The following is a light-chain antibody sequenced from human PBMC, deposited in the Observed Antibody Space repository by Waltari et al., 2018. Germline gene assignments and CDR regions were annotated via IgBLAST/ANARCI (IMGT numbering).Light chain of an antibody. V-gene: IGKV3-20*01. J-gene: IGKJ1*01. CDR2: GAS. CDR3: QHYVSLPVT. CDR1: QSFSRA. Sequence: EIVLKQSPGTLSLSPGERATLSCRASQSFSRALAWYQQNPGQAPRLLIYGASNRATGIPDRFSGSGSGTYFSLIISRLEPEDFAVYYCQHYVSLPVTFGQGTKVEIK.